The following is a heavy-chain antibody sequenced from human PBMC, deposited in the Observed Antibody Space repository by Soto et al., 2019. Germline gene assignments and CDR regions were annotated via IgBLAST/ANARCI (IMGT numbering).Heavy chain of an antibody. CDR2: ISAYNGNT. V-gene: IGHV1-18*01. Sequence: QVQXVQSXAXVKXPGXSVKVSCKASGYTFASYAISWMRQAPGQGLEWMGWISAYNGNTNYAQKLQGRVTMTTDTSTSTAYMELRSLRSDDTAVYYCARDPPPPDYWGQGTLVTVSS. CDR3: ARDPPPPDY. J-gene: IGHJ4*02. CDR1: GYTFASYA.